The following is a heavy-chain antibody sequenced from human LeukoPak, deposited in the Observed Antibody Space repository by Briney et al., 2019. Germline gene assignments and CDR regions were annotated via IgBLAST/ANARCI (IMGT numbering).Heavy chain of an antibody. CDR2: RRYDGSNK. J-gene: IGHJ4*02. D-gene: IGHD3-16*02. CDR3: AKSGGATFGGVIVNY. V-gene: IGHV3-30*02. Sequence: GGSLRLFCAASGRTFSSYGMHWVRQAPGKGLEWVAFRRYDGSNKYYADSVRGRFTISRDNSKNTLYLQMNSLRAEDTAVYYCAKSGGATFGGVIVNYWGQGTLVTVSS. CDR1: GRTFSSYG.